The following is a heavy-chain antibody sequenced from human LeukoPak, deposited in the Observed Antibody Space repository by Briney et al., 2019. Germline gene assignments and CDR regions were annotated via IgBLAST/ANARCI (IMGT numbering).Heavy chain of an antibody. D-gene: IGHD3-10*01. CDR3: VRGVSGEYYYYYMDV. V-gene: IGHV1-2*02. CDR2: INPNSGGT. CDR1: GYTFTGYY. J-gene: IGHJ6*03. Sequence: ASVKVSCKASGYTFTGYYMHWVRQAPGQGLEWMGWINPNSGGTNYAQKFQGRVTMTRDTSISTAYMELSRLRSDDTAVYCCVRGVSGEYYYYYMDVWGKGTTVTVSS.